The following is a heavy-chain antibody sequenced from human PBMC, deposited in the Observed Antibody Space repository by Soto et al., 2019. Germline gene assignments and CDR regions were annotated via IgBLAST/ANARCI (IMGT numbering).Heavy chain of an antibody. CDR1: GGSISSGGYY. D-gene: IGHD3-10*01. V-gene: IGHV4-31*03. CDR3: ASHGSGSYAQFDY. J-gene: IGHJ4*02. CDR2: IYYSGST. Sequence: PSETLSLTCTVSGGSISSGGYYWSWIRQHPGKGLEWIGYIYYSGSTYYNPSLKSRVTISVDTSKNQFSLKLSSVTAADTAVYYCASHGSGSYAQFDYWGQGTLVTVSS.